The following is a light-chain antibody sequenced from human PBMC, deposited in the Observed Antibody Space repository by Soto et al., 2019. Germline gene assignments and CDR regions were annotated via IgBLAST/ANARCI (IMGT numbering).Light chain of an antibody. V-gene: IGKV3-15*01. J-gene: IGKJ1*01. CDR3: QQYGSSPPWT. Sequence: EIVMTQSPATLSVSPGERATLSCRASQRVSSNLAWYQQKPGQAPRLLIYGASTRATGIPARFSGSASGTDFTLTISRLEPEDFAVYYCQQYGSSPPWTFGQGTKVEIK. CDR2: GAS. CDR1: QRVSSN.